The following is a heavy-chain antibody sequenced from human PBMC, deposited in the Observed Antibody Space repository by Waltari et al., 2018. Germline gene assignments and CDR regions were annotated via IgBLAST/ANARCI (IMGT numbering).Heavy chain of an antibody. Sequence: EVQLVQSGGGLVQPGGSLRLSCDASGSTVSNFELNWGRQAPGKGLEWVSYMSSSAMTMYYADSVKGRFSISRDNAKKSLYLQMNSLRVEDTAVYYCAGGIKGYFDYWGQGTLVSVSS. D-gene: IGHD1-20*01. CDR2: MSSSAMTM. V-gene: IGHV3-48*03. J-gene: IGHJ4*02. CDR3: AGGIKGYFDY. CDR1: GSTVSNFE.